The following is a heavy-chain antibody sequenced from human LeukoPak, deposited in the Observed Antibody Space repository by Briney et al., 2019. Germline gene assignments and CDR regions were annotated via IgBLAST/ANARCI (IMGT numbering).Heavy chain of an antibody. CDR3: AKSHNYYESSGFLDQ. Sequence: ASVKVSCKASGCTFIGYYMHWVRQAPGQGLEWMGRINPNSGGTSYAQKFQGRVTMTRDTSISTAYMELSGLRTDDTAVYYCAKSHNYYESSGFLDQWGQGTLVTVSS. J-gene: IGHJ4*02. D-gene: IGHD3-22*01. CDR1: GCTFIGYY. V-gene: IGHV1-2*06. CDR2: INPNSGGT.